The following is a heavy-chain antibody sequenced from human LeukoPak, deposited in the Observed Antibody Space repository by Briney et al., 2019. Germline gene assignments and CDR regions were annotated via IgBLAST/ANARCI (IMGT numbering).Heavy chain of an antibody. V-gene: IGHV3-33*08. D-gene: IGHD3-16*01. CDR1: GFTFSSYS. Sequence: PGGSLRLSCAASGFTFSSYSMHWVRQAPDKGLDWVAVIWYDGSNEFYADSVKGRFTISRDNSNNTLYLQMNSLRAEDTAVYSCARDGGYYYYGMDVWGQGTTVTVSS. CDR3: ARDGGYYYYGMDV. CDR2: IWYDGSNE. J-gene: IGHJ6*02.